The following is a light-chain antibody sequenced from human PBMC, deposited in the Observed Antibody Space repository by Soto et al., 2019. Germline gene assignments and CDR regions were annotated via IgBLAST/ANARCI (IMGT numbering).Light chain of an antibody. CDR1: QDINKN. V-gene: IGKV1-33*01. J-gene: IGKJ5*01. CDR2: DAS. CDR3: QQYESLPLT. Sequence: DIQMTQSPSSLSASVGHRVTITCQASQDINKNLIWYQQKPGKAPKILIDDASALETGVPSRVSGSGSGTGCTCTSSSLQPEDFATDDCQQYESLPLTFGQGTRLEIK.